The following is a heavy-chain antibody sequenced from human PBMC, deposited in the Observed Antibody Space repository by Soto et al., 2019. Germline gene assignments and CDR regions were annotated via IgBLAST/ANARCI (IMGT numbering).Heavy chain of an antibody. Sequence: QVQLVQSGAEVKKPGSSVKVSCKASGGTFSSYTISWVRQAPGQGLEWMGRIIPILGIANYAQKFQGRVTITADKSTSTAYMELSSLRSEDTAVYYCARAGRGRDYGDYPPFDYWGQGTLVTVSS. D-gene: IGHD4-17*01. CDR3: ARAGRGRDYGDYPPFDY. CDR1: GGTFSSYT. CDR2: IIPILGIA. V-gene: IGHV1-69*02. J-gene: IGHJ4*02.